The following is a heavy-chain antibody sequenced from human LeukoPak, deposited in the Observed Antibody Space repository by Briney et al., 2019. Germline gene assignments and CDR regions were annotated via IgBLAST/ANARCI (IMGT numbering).Heavy chain of an antibody. V-gene: IGHV3-74*01. CDR2: INSDGTST. D-gene: IGHD2-15*01. Sequence: PGGSLRLSCAASGFTFSTYWMHWVRQAPGKGLVWVSRINSDGTSTGYADSVKGRFTISRDNAKNTLYLQMNSLRAEDTAVYYCIRDLESLGGRNWFDSWGQGTLVTVSS. CDR1: GFTFSTYW. J-gene: IGHJ5*01. CDR3: IRDLESLGGRNWFDS.